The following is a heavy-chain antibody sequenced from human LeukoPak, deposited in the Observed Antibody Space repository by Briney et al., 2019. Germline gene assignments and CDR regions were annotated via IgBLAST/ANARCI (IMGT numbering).Heavy chain of an antibody. Sequence: SETLSLTCTVSGGSISSYYWSWIRQPPGKGLEWIGYIHYSGSTKYNPSLKSRVTISVDTSENQLSLTLNSVTAADTAVYYCARSRGGYGDYGSWFDPWGQGILVTVSS. CDR2: IHYSGST. J-gene: IGHJ5*02. CDR1: GGSISSYY. D-gene: IGHD3-16*01. CDR3: ARSRGGYGDYGSWFDP. V-gene: IGHV4-59*01.